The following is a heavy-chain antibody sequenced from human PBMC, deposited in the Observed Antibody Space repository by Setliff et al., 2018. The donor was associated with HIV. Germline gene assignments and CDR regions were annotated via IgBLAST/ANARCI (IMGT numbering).Heavy chain of an antibody. J-gene: IGHJ5*02. V-gene: IGHV1-18*01. Sequence: ASVKVSCKASGYTFSDYGISWVRQAPGQGLEWMGWISAHNGRINYAQKFQGRVALTTDTSTSTAHMELRNLRSDNTAVYYCARDSGMAVVGTWRRLDPWGQGTLVTVSS. D-gene: IGHD6-19*01. CDR2: ISAHNGRI. CDR3: ARDSGMAVVGTWRRLDP. CDR1: GYTFSDYG.